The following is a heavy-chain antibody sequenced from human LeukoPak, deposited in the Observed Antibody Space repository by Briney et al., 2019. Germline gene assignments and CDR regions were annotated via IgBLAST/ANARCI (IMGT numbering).Heavy chain of an antibody. Sequence: GGSLRLSCAASGFTFSTYAMNWVRQAPGKGLEWVSGISDTGATTVYADSVKGRFTISRDNSKNTVYLQMNSLRGEDTAVYFCATDCCGGECCSHNRDDYWGQGTLVTVSS. V-gene: IGHV3-23*01. D-gene: IGHD2-21*01. CDR1: GFTFSTYA. CDR3: ATDCCGGECCSHNRDDY. CDR2: ISDTGATT. J-gene: IGHJ4*02.